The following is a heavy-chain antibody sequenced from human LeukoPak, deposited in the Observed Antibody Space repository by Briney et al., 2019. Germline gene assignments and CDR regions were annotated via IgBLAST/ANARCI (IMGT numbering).Heavy chain of an antibody. CDR2: IKQDGNEK. D-gene: IGHD2-15*01. Sequence: GGSLRLSCAASGISFSTYWMTWVRQAPVKGLEWVASIKQDGNEKWYVDSVKGRFTISRDNTKNSVYLQMNNLRAEDTAVYYCARDYILRARWFDPWGQGTLVTVSS. V-gene: IGHV3-7*01. J-gene: IGHJ5*02. CDR3: ARDYILRARWFDP. CDR1: GISFSTYW.